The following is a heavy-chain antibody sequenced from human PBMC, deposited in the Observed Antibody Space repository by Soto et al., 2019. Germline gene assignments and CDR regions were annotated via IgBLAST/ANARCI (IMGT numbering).Heavy chain of an antibody. Sequence: PPGKGLEWIGYIYYSGSTYYNPSLKSRVTISVDTSKNQFSLKLSSVTAADTAVYYCARGHDYGDYLDYWGQGTLVTVSS. D-gene: IGHD4-17*01. J-gene: IGHJ4*02. CDR3: ARGHDYGDYLDY. CDR2: IYYSGST. V-gene: IGHV4-30-4*01.